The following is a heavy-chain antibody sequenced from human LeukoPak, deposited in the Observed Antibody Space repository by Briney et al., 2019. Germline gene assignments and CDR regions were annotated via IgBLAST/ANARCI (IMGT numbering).Heavy chain of an antibody. Sequence: PGGSLRLSCAASGFTFSSYWMSWVRQAPGKGLEWVANIKQDGSEKYYVDSVKGRFTISRDNAKNSLYLQMTSLRAEDTAVYYCARDRTYCSSTSCYSYNWFDPWGQGTLVTVSS. CDR3: ARDRTYCSSTSCYSYNWFDP. D-gene: IGHD2-2*01. CDR1: GFTFSSYW. J-gene: IGHJ5*02. V-gene: IGHV3-7*01. CDR2: IKQDGSEK.